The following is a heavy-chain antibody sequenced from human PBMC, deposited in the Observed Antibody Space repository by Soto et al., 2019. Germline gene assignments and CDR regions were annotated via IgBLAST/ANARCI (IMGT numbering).Heavy chain of an antibody. V-gene: IGHV4-59*08. CDR2: IYYSGST. CDR1: GGSIRSYY. CDR3: ARQGFRAIHGLVDV. D-gene: IGHD3-10*01. Sequence: PSETLSLTCTVSGGSIRSYYWSWIRQPPGKGLEWIGSIYYSGSTNYKPSLKSRVTISVDTSKNQFSLKLNSVTAADTALYYCARQGFRAIHGLVDVRGPGTSVTVSS. J-gene: IGHJ6*02.